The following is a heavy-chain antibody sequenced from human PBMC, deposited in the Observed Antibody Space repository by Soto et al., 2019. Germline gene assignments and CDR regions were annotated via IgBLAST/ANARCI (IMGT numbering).Heavy chain of an antibody. Sequence: PGGSLRLSCAASGFTFSSYGMHWVRQAPGKGLEWVAVISYDGSNKYYADSVKGRFTISRDNSKNTLYLQMNSLRAEDTAVYYCAKDRAEGPIYSSSWYSGFDPWGQGTLVTVSS. J-gene: IGHJ5*02. V-gene: IGHV3-30*18. CDR2: ISYDGSNK. D-gene: IGHD6-13*01. CDR3: AKDRAEGPIYSSSWYSGFDP. CDR1: GFTFSSYG.